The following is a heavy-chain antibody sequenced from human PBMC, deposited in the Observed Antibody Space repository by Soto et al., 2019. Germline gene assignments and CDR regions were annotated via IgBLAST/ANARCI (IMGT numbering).Heavy chain of an antibody. Sequence: GGSLRLSCAASGFTFSSYGMHWVRQAPGKGLEWVAVISYDGSNKYYADSVKGRFTISRDNSKNTLYLQMNSLRAEDTAVYYCAKDQYSYGYTFDYWGQGTLVTVSS. CDR3: AKDQYSYGYTFDY. CDR1: GFTFSSYG. D-gene: IGHD5-18*01. J-gene: IGHJ4*02. V-gene: IGHV3-30*18. CDR2: ISYDGSNK.